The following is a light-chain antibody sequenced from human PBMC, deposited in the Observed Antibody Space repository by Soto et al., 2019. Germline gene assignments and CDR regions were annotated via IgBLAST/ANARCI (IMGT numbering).Light chain of an antibody. V-gene: IGKV1-5*01. CDR3: QQYNSYSQLT. CDR1: QSISSW. CDR2: DAS. J-gene: IGKJ4*01. Sequence: DIQMTQSPSTLSASVGDRVTITCRASQSISSWLAWYQQKPGKAPKLLIYDASSLESGVPSRFSGGGSGTEFTLTISSLQPDDFANYYCQQYNSYSQLTLGGGTKVDIK.